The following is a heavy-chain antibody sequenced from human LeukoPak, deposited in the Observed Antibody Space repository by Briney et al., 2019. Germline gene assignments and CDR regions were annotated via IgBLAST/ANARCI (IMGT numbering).Heavy chain of an antibody. CDR3: ARGSRPVYNLLTGKRYFDY. Sequence: ASVKVSCKASGYTFTTHDISWVRQAPGQGLEWMGIINPSGGSTTYAQKFRGRLTMTRDMSTSTVYMELSSLRSEDTAVYYCARGSRPVYNLLTGKRYFDYWGQGTLLTVSS. D-gene: IGHD3-9*01. CDR1: GYTFTTHD. J-gene: IGHJ4*02. CDR2: INPSGGST. V-gene: IGHV1-46*01.